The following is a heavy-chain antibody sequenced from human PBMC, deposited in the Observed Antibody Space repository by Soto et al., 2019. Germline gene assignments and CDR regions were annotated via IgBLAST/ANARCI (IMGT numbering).Heavy chain of an antibody. J-gene: IGHJ4*02. CDR1: GYTFTSYD. CDR2: MNPNSGDT. V-gene: IGHV1-8*01. D-gene: IGHD6-6*01. CDR3: ARFVPGSSYYFDY. Sequence: ASVKVSCKASGYTFTSYDINRVRQATGQGLEWMGWMNPNSGDTGYTQKFQGRVTMTRNTSISTAYMELSSLRSEDTAVYYCARFVPGSSYYFDYWGQGTLVTVSS.